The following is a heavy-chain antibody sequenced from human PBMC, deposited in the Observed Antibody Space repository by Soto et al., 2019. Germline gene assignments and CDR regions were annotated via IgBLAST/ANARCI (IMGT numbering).Heavy chain of an antibody. J-gene: IGHJ4*02. Sequence: HPGGSLRLSCVASGFIFSSTGLHWVRQAPGKGLEWVAVISYDGSNKYYGDSVKGRFTISRDNSKSTLYLQMNSLRGEDTAVYYCAKDRRAVAGGIDHWGQGTLVTVSS. CDR1: GFIFSSTG. CDR2: ISYDGSNK. CDR3: AKDRRAVAGGIDH. V-gene: IGHV3-30*18. D-gene: IGHD6-19*01.